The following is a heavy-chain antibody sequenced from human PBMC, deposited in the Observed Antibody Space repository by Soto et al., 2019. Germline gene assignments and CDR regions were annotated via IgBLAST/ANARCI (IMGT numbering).Heavy chain of an antibody. D-gene: IGHD1-7*01. CDR1: GFTFSSYS. Sequence: GGSLRLSCADSGFTFSSYSMNWVRQAPGKGLEWVSSISSSSSYIYYADSVKGRFTISRDNAKNSLYLQMNSLRAEDTAVYYCATDTGITGTTSDYWGQGTLVTVSS. CDR2: ISSSSSYI. J-gene: IGHJ4*02. CDR3: ATDTGITGTTSDY. V-gene: IGHV3-21*01.